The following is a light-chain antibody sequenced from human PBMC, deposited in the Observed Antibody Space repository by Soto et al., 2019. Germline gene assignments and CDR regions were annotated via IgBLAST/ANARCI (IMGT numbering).Light chain of an antibody. V-gene: IGKV3-11*01. CDR2: DAS. J-gene: IGKJ4*01. CDR1: QTVGND. Sequence: IVLTQSPATLSLSPWERASLSCRASQTVGNDLAWYQVRPGQAPRLLIFDASTRATGVPPRFSGSRSGSEFTLTISRLDPEYFALDYCQQRSAWPFTFGGVTSVLIK. CDR3: QQRSAWPFT.